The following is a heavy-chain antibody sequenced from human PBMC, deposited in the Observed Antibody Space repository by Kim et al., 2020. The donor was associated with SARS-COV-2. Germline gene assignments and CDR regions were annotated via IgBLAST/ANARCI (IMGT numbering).Heavy chain of an antibody. D-gene: IGHD3-10*01. J-gene: IGHJ3*01. V-gene: IGHV1-69*01. Sequence: KFQGRVTITEDESTGTAYMELSSLRSEDTAVYYCARLGRGMVRGVHAFDVWGQGTMVTVSS. CDR3: ARLGRGMVRGVHAFDV.